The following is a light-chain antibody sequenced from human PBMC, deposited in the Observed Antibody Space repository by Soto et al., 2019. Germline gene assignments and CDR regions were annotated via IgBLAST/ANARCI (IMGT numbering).Light chain of an antibody. CDR3: QQYGSSPRVT. J-gene: IGKJ3*01. V-gene: IGKV3-20*01. CDR1: QSVSSSY. CDR2: GAS. Sequence: EIVFTQSPGTLSLSPGERATLSCRASQSVSSSYLAWYQQKPGQAPRLLIYGASSRATGIPDRFSGSGSGTDFTLTISRLGPEDFAVYYCQQYGSSPRVTFGPGTKVDIK.